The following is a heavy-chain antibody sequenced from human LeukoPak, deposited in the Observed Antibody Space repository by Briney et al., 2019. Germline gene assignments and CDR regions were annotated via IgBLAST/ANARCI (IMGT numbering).Heavy chain of an antibody. Sequence: ASVKVSCKASGYTFTGYYMHWVRQAPGQGLEWMGWINPNSGGTNYAQKFQGRVTMTRDTSISTAYMELSRLRSDDTAVYYCARDVARYYDDAFDIWGQGTVVTVSS. CDR1: GYTFTGYY. CDR2: INPNSGGT. V-gene: IGHV1-2*02. CDR3: ARDVARYYDDAFDI. D-gene: IGHD3-22*01. J-gene: IGHJ3*02.